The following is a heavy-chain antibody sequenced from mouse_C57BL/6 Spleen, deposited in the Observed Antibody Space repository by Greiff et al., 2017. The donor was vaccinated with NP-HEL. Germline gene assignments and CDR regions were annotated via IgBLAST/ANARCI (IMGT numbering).Heavy chain of an antibody. CDR1: GYTFTSYW. CDR2: IHPNSGST. CDR3: APYGYDNYFDY. Sequence: QVQLKEPGAELVKPGASVKLSCKASGYTFTSYWMHWVKQRPGQGLEWIGMIHPNSGSTNYNEKFKSKATLTVDKSSSTAYMQLSSLTSEDSAVYYCAPYGYDNYFDYWGQGTTLTVSS. J-gene: IGHJ2*01. D-gene: IGHD2-2*01. V-gene: IGHV1-64*01.